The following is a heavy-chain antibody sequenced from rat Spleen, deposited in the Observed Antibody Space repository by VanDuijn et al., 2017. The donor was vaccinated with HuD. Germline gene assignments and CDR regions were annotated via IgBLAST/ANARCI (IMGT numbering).Heavy chain of an antibody. CDR2: MWSDGDT. CDR1: GFSLTSYH. Sequence: QVQLKESGPGLVQPSQTLSLTCTVSGFSLTSYHVHWVRQPPGKGLEWMGVMWSDGDTSYNSALKSRLSISRDTSKSQVFLKMSSLQTEDTATSYCATPAGGYYYSGDSHWGQGVMVTVSS. V-gene: IGHV2-32*01. J-gene: IGHJ2*01. CDR3: ATPAGGYYYSGDSH. D-gene: IGHD1-1*01.